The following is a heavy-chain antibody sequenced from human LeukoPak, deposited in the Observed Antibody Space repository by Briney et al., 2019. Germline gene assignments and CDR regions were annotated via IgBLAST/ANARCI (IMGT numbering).Heavy chain of an antibody. CDR1: GFTFSSYA. D-gene: IGHD2-2*01. J-gene: IGHJ4*02. V-gene: IGHV3-23*01. CDR3: AKDLGVGYCSSTSCLTYYFDY. CDR2: ISGSGGST. Sequence: GGSLRLSCAASGFTFSSYAMSWVRQAPGKGLEWVSAISGSGGSTYYADSVKGRFTISRDNSKNTLYLQMNSLRAEGTAVYYCAKDLGVGYCSSTSCLTYYFDYWGQGTLVTVSS.